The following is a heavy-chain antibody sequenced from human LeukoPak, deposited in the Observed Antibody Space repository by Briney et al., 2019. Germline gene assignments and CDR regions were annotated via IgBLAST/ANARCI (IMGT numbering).Heavy chain of an antibody. CDR1: GFTFSSYG. J-gene: IGHJ6*04. V-gene: IGHV3-23*01. CDR3: AELGITMIGGV. Sequence: GGSLRLSCAASGFTFSSYGMSWVRQAPGKGLEWVSAISGSGGSTYYADSVKGRFTISRDNARNSLYLQMNSLRAEDTAVYYCAELGITMIGGVWGKGTTVTIPS. D-gene: IGHD3-10*02. CDR2: ISGSGGST.